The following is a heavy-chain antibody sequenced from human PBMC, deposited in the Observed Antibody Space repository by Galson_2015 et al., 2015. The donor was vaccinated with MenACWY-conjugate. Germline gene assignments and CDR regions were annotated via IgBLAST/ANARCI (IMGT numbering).Heavy chain of an antibody. CDR1: GFTFNQYG. CDR2: VSPDGSVT. CDR3: TRGNDGYGRFDP. J-gene: IGHJ5*02. Sequence: SLRLSCAASGFTFNQYGQHWVRHAPGKGLVWVSSVSPDGSVTYNADSVKSRITLSRDNAKNTLYLQMNSLRGDYTAVYYCTRGNDGYGRFDPWGQGTLVTVSS. D-gene: IGHD5-24*01. V-gene: IGHV3-74*01.